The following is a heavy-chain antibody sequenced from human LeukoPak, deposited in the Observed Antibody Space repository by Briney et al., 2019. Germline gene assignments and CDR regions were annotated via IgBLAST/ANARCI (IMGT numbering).Heavy chain of an antibody. CDR2: ISGSGGST. Sequence: QPGGSLRLSCVASGFTFSSYAMSWVRQAPGKGREWVSAISGSGGSTYYADSVKGRFTISRDNSKNTLYLQMNSLRSEDTAVYYCAKADTYYYDSSGPLADYWGQGTLVTVSP. V-gene: IGHV3-23*01. D-gene: IGHD3-22*01. J-gene: IGHJ4*02. CDR1: GFTFSSYA. CDR3: AKADTYYYDSSGPLADY.